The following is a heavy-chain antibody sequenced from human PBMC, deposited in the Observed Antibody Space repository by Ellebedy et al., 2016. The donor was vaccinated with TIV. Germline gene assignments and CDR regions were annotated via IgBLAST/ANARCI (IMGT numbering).Heavy chain of an antibody. CDR3: AKDGASGYYHELDF. J-gene: IGHJ4*02. CDR2: ISWNSNTI. D-gene: IGHD3-22*01. V-gene: IGHV3-9*01. CDR1: GFTFDDHG. Sequence: PGGSLRLSCAASGFTFDDHGMHWVRQAPGKGLEWVSRISWNSNTIDYGDSVKGRFTISRDNAKNFLYLQMNSLRPEDTALYYCAKDGASGYYHELDFWGQGTLVTVSS.